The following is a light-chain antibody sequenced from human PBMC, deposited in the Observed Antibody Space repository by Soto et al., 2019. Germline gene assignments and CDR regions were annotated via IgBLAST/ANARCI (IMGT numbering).Light chain of an antibody. CDR3: SSYAGSRYV. V-gene: IGLV2-8*01. CDR2: EVS. J-gene: IGLJ1*01. CDR1: RRDVGGYNY. Sequence: QSVLTQPASVSGSPGQSITISCTGTRRDVGGYNYVSWYQQYPGKSPKLLIYEVSKRPSGVPDRFSGSKSGNTASLTVSGLQAEDEADYYCSSYAGSRYVFGTGTKLTVL.